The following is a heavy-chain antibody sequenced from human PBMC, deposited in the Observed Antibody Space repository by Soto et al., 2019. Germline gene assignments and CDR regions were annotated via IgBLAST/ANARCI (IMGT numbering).Heavy chain of an antibody. CDR1: GFTFSSYG. CDR2: ISYDGSNK. Sequence: GSLRLSCAASGFTFSSYGMHRVRPAPGQGLGWVAVISYDGSNKYYADSVKGRFTISRDNSKNTLYLQMNSLRAEDTAVYYCAKEKGNDILLLGFDYWGQGTLVTVSS. CDR3: AKEKGNDILLLGFDY. J-gene: IGHJ4*02. D-gene: IGHD3-9*01. V-gene: IGHV3-30*18.